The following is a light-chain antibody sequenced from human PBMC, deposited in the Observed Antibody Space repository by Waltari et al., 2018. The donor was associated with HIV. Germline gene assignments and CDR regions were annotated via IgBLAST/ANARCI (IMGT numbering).Light chain of an antibody. Sequence: QSALTQPPSASGSPGQSVTISCTGISSDAGDDNYVPWYQHSPGKAPKLIIYEVSKRPSGVPDRFSASKSGNTASLSVSGLQADDEAHYYCSSYAGSSTWVFGGGTKVTVL. CDR2: EVS. CDR1: SSDAGDDNY. CDR3: SSYAGSSTWV. J-gene: IGLJ3*02. V-gene: IGLV2-8*01.